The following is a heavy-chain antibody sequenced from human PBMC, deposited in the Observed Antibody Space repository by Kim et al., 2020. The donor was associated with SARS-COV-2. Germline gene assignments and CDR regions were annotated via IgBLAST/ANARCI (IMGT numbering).Heavy chain of an antibody. D-gene: IGHD3-9*01. J-gene: IGHJ1*01. CDR2: IDYSGSA. Sequence: SETLSLTCSVSGASINSHYWAWIRQPPGKGLEWIGQIDYSGSAKYDPSLKSRVTFSVDTAKNQFSLKVTSLAPADTAGYYCARQAWRGKDVALGLFYFDLWGQGTPVSVFS. CDR1: GASINSHY. CDR3: ARQAWRGKDVALGLFYFDL. V-gene: IGHV4-59*08.